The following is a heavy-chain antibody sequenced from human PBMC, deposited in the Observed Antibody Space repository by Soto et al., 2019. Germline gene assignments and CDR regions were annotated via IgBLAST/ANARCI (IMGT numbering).Heavy chain of an antibody. CDR3: ASLPVRGYYDSSGYAYFDY. CDR2: IIPSPGKA. V-gene: IGHV1-69*10. CDR1: GYTFTSYA. D-gene: IGHD3-22*01. Sequence: SVKVSCKASGYTFTSYAMNWVRQAPGQRLEWMGWIIPSPGKANYAQKFQGRVTITADKSTSTAYMELSSLRSEDTAVYYCASLPVRGYYDSSGYAYFDYWGQGTLVTVSS. J-gene: IGHJ4*02.